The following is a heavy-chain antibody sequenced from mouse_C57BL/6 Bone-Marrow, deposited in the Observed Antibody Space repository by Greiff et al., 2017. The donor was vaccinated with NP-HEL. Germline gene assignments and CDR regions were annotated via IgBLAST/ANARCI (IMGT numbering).Heavy chain of an antibody. CDR2: IRLKSDNYAT. CDR1: GFTFSNYW. J-gene: IGHJ3*01. CDR3: TPEYSNYEFAY. D-gene: IGHD2-5*01. Sequence: EVKVEESGGGLVQPGGSMKLSCVASGFTFSNYWMSWVRQSPEKGLEWVAQIRLKSDNYATHYAETLKGRFTISRDDSKSSVYLQMNNLRSEDTGSYYCTPEYSNYEFAYWGQGTLVTVSA. V-gene: IGHV6-3*01.